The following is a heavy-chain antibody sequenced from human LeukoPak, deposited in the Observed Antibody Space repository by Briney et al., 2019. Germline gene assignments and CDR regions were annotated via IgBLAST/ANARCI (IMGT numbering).Heavy chain of an antibody. CDR3: ARDSNWNYDY. CDR1: GASISSYY. D-gene: IGHD1-7*01. Sequence: SETLSLTCTVSGASISSYYWSWIRQPPRKGLECIGYIYYSGSTNYNPSLKSRVTISVDTSKNQFSLKLTSVTPADTAVYYCARDSNWNYDYWGQGTLVTVSS. V-gene: IGHV4-59*01. CDR2: IYYSGST. J-gene: IGHJ4*02.